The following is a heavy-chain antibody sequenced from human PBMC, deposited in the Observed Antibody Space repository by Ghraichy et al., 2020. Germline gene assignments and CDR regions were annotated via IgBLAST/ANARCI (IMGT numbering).Heavy chain of an antibody. CDR2: ISPDNENS. J-gene: IGHJ6*02. D-gene: IGHD2-21*02. V-gene: IGHV1-18*01. Sequence: ASVKVSCKASGYTFRSYGISWVRQAPGQGLEWMGWISPDNENSNYAQNFQGRVTVTTDTPTSTVNMELRSLRSDDTAVYYCARDAGCGRVCRSVYYCGMDLWGQGTTVTVSS. CDR1: GYTFRSYG. CDR3: ARDAGCGRVCRSVYYCGMDL.